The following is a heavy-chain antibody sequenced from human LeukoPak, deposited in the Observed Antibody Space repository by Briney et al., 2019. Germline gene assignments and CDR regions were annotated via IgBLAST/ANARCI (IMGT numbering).Heavy chain of an antibody. J-gene: IGHJ4*02. CDR2: INAGGSST. Sequence: GGSLRLSCAASGFTFSSYWMHWVRQVTGKGLVWVSRINAGGSSTTYADSVKGRFTISRDNAKNTLYLQMDSLRGDDTGVYYCGRSNQADDYWGQGTLVTVSS. CDR1: GFTFSSYW. D-gene: IGHD1-14*01. V-gene: IGHV3-74*01. CDR3: GRSNQADDY.